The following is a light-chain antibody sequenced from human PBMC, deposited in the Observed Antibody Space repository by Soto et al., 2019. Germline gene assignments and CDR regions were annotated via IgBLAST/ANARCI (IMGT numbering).Light chain of an antibody. CDR3: QQYGSSPRT. Sequence: EIVLTQSPGTLSLSPGERATLSCRASQSVSSYLAWYQQKPGQAPRLLIYGASSRATGIPDRFSGSGAGTDFHLTISRLESVDFAVYYCQQYGSSPRTVAQGT. J-gene: IGKJ1*01. V-gene: IGKV3-20*01. CDR2: GAS. CDR1: QSVSSY.